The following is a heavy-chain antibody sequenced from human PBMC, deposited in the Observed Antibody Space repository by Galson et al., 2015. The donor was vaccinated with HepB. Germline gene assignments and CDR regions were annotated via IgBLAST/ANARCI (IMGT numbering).Heavy chain of an antibody. CDR2: IIPILGIA. V-gene: IGHV1-69*10. J-gene: IGHJ4*02. CDR1: GGTFSSYA. Sequence: SVKVSCKASGGTFSSYAISWVRQAPGQGLEWMGGIIPILGIANYAQKFQGRVTITADKSTSTAYMELSGLRSEDTAVYYCARGLAKYYDSSGYNHLDYWGQGTLVTVSS. CDR3: ARGLAKYYDSSGYNHLDY. D-gene: IGHD3-22*01.